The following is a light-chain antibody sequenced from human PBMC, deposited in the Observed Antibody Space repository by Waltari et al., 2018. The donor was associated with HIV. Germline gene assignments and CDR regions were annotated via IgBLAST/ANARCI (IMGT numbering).Light chain of an antibody. CDR2: RNN. J-gene: IGLJ2*01. CDR3: SAWDSSLSAVV. V-gene: IGLV10-54*04. Sequence: QAGLTQPPSVSKGLRQTATLTCTGNSNNVVNQGAAWLQQHQGQPPKLLSYRNNNRPSGISERFSASRSGNTASLTITGLQPEDEADYYCSAWDSSLSAVVFGGGTKLTVL. CDR1: SNNVVNQG.